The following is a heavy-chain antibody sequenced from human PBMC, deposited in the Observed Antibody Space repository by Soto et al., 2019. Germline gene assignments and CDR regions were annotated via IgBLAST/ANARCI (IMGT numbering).Heavy chain of an antibody. CDR2: IYYSGST. Sequence: QVQLQESGPGLVKPSETLSLTCTVSGGSISNFYWSWIRQPPGKGLEWIGYIYYSGSTNYNPSLKSRVTISVDTSKNQSSLRLSSVTAADTAVYFGARRYGGNSDYWGPGTLVTVSS. CDR1: GGSISNFY. V-gene: IGHV4-59*08. CDR3: ARRYGGNSDY. J-gene: IGHJ4*02. D-gene: IGHD1-26*01.